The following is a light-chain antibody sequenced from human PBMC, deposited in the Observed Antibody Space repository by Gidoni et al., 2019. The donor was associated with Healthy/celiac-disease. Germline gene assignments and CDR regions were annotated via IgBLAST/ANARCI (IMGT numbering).Light chain of an antibody. CDR1: QSISSW. CDR3: QQYNSYCT. J-gene: IGKJ4*01. V-gene: IGKV1-5*03. Sequence: DIQMPQSPSTLPASVGDRVTITCRASQSISSWLAWYQQKPGKAPKLLIYKASSLESGVPSRFSGSGSGTEFTLTISSLQPDDFATYYCQQYNSYCTFGGXTKVEIK. CDR2: KAS.